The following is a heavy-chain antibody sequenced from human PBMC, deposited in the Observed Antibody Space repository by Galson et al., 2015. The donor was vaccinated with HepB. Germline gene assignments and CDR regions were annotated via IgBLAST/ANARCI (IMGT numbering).Heavy chain of an antibody. V-gene: IGHV5-10-1*01. J-gene: IGHJ4*02. CDR2: IDPSGSYA. CDR3: ARRYCTGGSCDSGFDY. CDR1: GYSFTTYW. D-gene: IGHD2-15*01. Sequence: QSGAEVKKPGESLRISCQGSGYSFTTYWINWLRQMPGKGLEWVGRIDPSGSYADYSPSFRGHVTISADQSINTAYLQWSSLKASDTAMYYCARRYCTGGSCDSGFDYWGQGTLVTVSS.